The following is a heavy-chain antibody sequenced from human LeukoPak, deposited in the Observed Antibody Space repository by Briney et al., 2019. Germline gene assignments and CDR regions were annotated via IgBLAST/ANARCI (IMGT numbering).Heavy chain of an antibody. Sequence: ASVKVSCKASGYTFTGYYMHWVRQAPGQGLEWMGWINPNSGGTNYAQKFQGWVTMTRDTSISTAYMELSRLRSDDTAVYYCARVSHQWLVGFDYWGQGTLVTVYS. CDR3: ARVSHQWLVGFDY. J-gene: IGHJ4*02. CDR2: INPNSGGT. D-gene: IGHD6-19*01. V-gene: IGHV1-2*04. CDR1: GYTFTGYY.